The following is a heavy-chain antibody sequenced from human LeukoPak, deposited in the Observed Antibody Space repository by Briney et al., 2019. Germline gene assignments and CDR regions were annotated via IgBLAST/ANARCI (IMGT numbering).Heavy chain of an antibody. D-gene: IGHD3-22*01. CDR3: ARGGWYYDSSGLNWFDP. Sequence: SQTLSLTCTVSGGSISSGGYYWSWIRQHPGKGLEWIGYIYYSGSTYYNPSLKSRVTISVDKSKNQFSLKLSSVTAADTAVYYCARGGWYYDSSGLNWFDPWGQGTLVTVSS. CDR1: GGSISSGGYY. J-gene: IGHJ5*02. V-gene: IGHV4-31*03. CDR2: IYYSGST.